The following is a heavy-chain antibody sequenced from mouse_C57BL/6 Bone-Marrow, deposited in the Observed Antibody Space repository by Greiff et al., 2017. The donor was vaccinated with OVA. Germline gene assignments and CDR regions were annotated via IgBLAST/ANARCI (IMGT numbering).Heavy chain of an antibody. D-gene: IGHD1-1*01. CDR3: TGSDY. CDR2: IRLKSNNYAT. Sequence: EVQVEESGGGLVQPGGSMKLSCVASGFTFSNYCMNWVRQSPEQGLEWVAEIRLKSNNYATHYAESVKGRFTISRDDSKSSVYLKMNNLRAEDTGIYYCTGSDYWGKGTTLTVSS. J-gene: IGHJ2*01. V-gene: IGHV6-6*02. CDR1: GFTFSNYC.